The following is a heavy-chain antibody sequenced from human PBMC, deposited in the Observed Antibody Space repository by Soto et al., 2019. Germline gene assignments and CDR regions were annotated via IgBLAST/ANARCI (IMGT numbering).Heavy chain of an antibody. V-gene: IGHV1-18*01. J-gene: IGHJ4*02. D-gene: IGHD2-2*01. CDR2: ISPYSGYT. CDR1: GYNFIKYG. Sequence: QVQLVQSGAEVKKPGASVKVSCKGLGYNFIKYGINWVRQAPGQGLEWIGWISPYSGYTHSAQKLQGRLTMTTDTAATTAYMELRSLRSADTALYYCTREAIVVIPAAQPSHFDSWGQGTLVTVSS. CDR3: TREAIVVIPAAQPSHFDS.